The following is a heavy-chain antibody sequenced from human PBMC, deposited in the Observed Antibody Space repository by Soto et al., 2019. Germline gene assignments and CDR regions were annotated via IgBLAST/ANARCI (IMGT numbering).Heavy chain of an antibody. CDR1: GGSISSSSYY. V-gene: IGHV4-39*01. J-gene: IGHJ6*02. D-gene: IGHD3-10*01. Sequence: LSLTCTVSGGSISSSSYYWGWIRQPPGKGLEWIGSIYYSGSTYYNPSLKSRVTISVDTSKNQFSLKLSSVTAADTAVYYCARQLLWFGELLYGYYGMDVWGQGXTVTVSS. CDR3: ARQLLWFGELLYGYYGMDV. CDR2: IYYSGST.